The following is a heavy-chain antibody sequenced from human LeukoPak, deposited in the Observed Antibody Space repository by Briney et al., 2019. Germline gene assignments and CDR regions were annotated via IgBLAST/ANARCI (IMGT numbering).Heavy chain of an antibody. Sequence: ASVKVSCKASGCIFTNYAFHWVRQAPGQRLEWMGWINAGNGNTKYSQKFQGRVTITRDTSASTAYMELSSLRSEDTAVYYCHSSGYYYEVVYWGQGTLVTVSS. CDR3: HSSGYYYEVVY. CDR2: INAGNGNT. CDR1: GCIFTNYA. D-gene: IGHD3-22*01. V-gene: IGHV1-3*01. J-gene: IGHJ4*02.